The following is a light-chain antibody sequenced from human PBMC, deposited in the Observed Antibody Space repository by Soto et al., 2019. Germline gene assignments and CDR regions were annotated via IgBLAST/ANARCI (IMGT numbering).Light chain of an antibody. CDR3: QQYSDWPPIN. CDR2: AAS. CDR1: QSIRRF. J-gene: IGKJ5*01. V-gene: IGKV1-39*01. Sequence: DIHMTRSPFSRSSSVADIVRISFLVIQSIRRFLNWNKKKAGKAPKLLIYAASSLQSGVTSRFSGSGSGTDFTLTISSLQSEDFAVYYCQQYSDWPPINFGQGTRLEI.